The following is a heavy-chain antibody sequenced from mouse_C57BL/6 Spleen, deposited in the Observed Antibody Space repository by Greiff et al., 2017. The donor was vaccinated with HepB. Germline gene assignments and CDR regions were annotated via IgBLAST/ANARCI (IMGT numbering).Heavy chain of an antibody. J-gene: IGHJ1*03. Sequence: QVQLQQPGAELVRPGSSVKLSCKASGYTFTSYWMHWVKQSPIQGLEWIGNIDPSDSETHYNQKFKDKATLTVDKSSSTAYMQLSSLTSEDSAVYYCARSGYDYGYFDVWGTGTTVTVSS. CDR3: ARSGYDYGYFDV. CDR2: IDPSDSET. V-gene: IGHV1-52*01. D-gene: IGHD2-3*01. CDR1: GYTFTSYW.